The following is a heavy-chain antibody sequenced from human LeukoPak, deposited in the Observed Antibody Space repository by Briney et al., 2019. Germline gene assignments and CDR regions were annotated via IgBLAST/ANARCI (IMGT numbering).Heavy chain of an antibody. D-gene: IGHD6-13*01. CDR2: MNPNSGNT. CDR3: ARDPAAAWTSDY. Sequence: ASVKVSCKASGYTFTSYDINWVRQATGQGLEWMGWMNPNSGNTGYAQKFQGRVTITADKSTSTAYMELSSLRSEDTAVYYCARDPAAAWTSDYWGQGTLVTVSS. CDR1: GYTFTSYD. V-gene: IGHV1-8*01. J-gene: IGHJ4*02.